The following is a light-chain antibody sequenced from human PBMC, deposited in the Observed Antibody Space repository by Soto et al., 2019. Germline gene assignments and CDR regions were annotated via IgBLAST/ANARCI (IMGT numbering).Light chain of an antibody. J-gene: IGKJ1*01. V-gene: IGKV3-20*01. CDR3: HQYGRSPWT. CDR1: QSVSSSY. Sequence: EIVLTQSPGTLSLSPGDRATLSCRASQSVSSSYLAWYQQKPGQAPGLLIYGASSRATGIPDRFSGSGSGTDFTLTISRLEPEDFAVYYCHQYGRSPWTFGQGTKVDIK. CDR2: GAS.